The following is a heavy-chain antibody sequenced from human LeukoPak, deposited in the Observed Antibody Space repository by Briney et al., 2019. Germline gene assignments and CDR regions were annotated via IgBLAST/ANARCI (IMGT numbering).Heavy chain of an antibody. D-gene: IGHD2/OR15-2a*01. V-gene: IGHV4-34*01. CDR3: ARIPLEYWSDP. CDR2: INHSGST. Sequence: SETLSLACAVYGGSFSGYYWSWIRQPPGKGLEWIGEINHSGSTNYNPSLKSRVTISVDTSKNQFSLKLSSVTAADTAVYYCARIPLEYWSDPWGQGTLVAVSS. J-gene: IGHJ5*02. CDR1: GGSFSGYY.